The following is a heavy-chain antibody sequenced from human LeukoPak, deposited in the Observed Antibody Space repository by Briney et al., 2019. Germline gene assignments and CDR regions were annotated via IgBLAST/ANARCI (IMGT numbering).Heavy chain of an antibody. CDR1: GYTFTSYG. CDR2: ISAYNGNT. D-gene: IGHD2-15*01. V-gene: IGHV1-18*01. J-gene: IGHJ6*02. CDR3: ASTSGGSLDYYYYGMDV. Sequence: GASVKVSCKASGYTFTSYGISWVRQAPGQGLEWMGWISAYNGNTNYAQKLQGRVTMTTDTSTSTAYMELRSLRSDDTAVYYCASTSGGSLDYYYYGMDVWGQGTTVTVSS.